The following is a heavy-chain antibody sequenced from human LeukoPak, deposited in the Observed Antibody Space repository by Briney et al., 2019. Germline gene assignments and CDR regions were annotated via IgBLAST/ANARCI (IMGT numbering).Heavy chain of an antibody. J-gene: IGHJ3*02. CDR3: ARVFGSSGIDVFDI. Sequence: GGSLRLSCAASGFTVSSNYMSWVRQAPGKGLEWVSVIYSGGSTYYADSVKGRFTISRDNSKNTLYLQMNSLRAEDTAVYYCARVFGSSGIDVFDIWGQGTMVTVSS. CDR2: IYSGGST. V-gene: IGHV3-66*01. CDR1: GFTVSSNY. D-gene: IGHD6-6*01.